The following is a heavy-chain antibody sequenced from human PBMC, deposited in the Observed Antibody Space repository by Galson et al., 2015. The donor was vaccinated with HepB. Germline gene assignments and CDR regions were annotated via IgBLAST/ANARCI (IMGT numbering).Heavy chain of an antibody. CDR1: GYTLTGLS. D-gene: IGHD5-12*01. CDR3: ATDLLRNSGYDSYNWFDP. V-gene: IGHV1-24*01. Sequence: SVKVSCKVSGYTLTGLSMHWVRQAPGKGLEWMGGFDPEDGETIYAQKFQGRVTMTEDTSTDTAYMELSSLRSEDTAVYYCATDLLRNSGYDSYNWFDPWGQGTLVTVSS. J-gene: IGHJ5*02. CDR2: FDPEDGET.